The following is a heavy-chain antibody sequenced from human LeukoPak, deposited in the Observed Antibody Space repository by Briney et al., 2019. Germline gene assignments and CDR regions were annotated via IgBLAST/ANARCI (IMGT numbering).Heavy chain of an antibody. V-gene: IGHV4-34*01. J-gene: IGHJ4*02. CDR1: GGSFSGYY. CDR3: ASGGRITMVRGVY. CDR2: INHSGST. Sequence: PSETLSLTCAVYGGSFSGYYWSWIRQPPGRGLEWIGEINHSGSTNYNPSLKSRVTISVDTSKNQFSPKLSPVTAADTAVYYCASGGRITMVRGVYWGQGTLVTVSS. D-gene: IGHD3-10*01.